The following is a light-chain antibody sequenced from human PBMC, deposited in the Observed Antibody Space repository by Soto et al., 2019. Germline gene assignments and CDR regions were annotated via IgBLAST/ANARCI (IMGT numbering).Light chain of an antibody. CDR2: LGS. J-gene: IGKJ1*01. CDR3: MQALQTPAWT. CDR1: QSLLHSNGYNY. V-gene: IGKV2-28*01. Sequence: DIVMTQSPLSLPVTPGEPASISCRASQSLLHSNGYNYLDWYLQKPGQSPQLLIHLGSNRASGVPDRFSGSGSGTDFTLKISGVEAEDVVGYYGMQALQTPAWTFDQGTKVEIK.